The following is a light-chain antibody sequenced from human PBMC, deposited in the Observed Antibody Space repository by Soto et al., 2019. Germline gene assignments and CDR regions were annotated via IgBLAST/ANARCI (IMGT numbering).Light chain of an antibody. CDR1: QSVNSNY. CDR3: HQYGSSPRT. J-gene: IGKJ1*01. CDR2: GAS. V-gene: IGKV3-20*01. Sequence: EIVLTQSPGTLSLSPGERATLSCRASQSVNSNYLAWYQQKPGQAPRLLIDGASSRATGIPDRFSGSGSGTDFILTISRLEPEDFAVYYCHQYGSSPRTFGQGTKVEIK.